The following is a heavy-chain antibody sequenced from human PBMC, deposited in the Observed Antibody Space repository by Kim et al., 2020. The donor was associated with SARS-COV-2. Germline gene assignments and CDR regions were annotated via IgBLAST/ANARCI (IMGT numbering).Heavy chain of an antibody. Sequence: GGSLRLSCAASGFTFSSYAMSWVRQAPGKGLEWVSAISGSGGSTYYADSVKGRFTISRDNSKNTLYLQMNSLRDEDTAVYYCAKGGYSRSWHGQDYYYGMDVWGQGTTVTVSS. V-gene: IGHV3-23*01. D-gene: IGHD6-13*01. J-gene: IGHJ6*02. CDR1: GFTFSSYA. CDR2: ISGSGGST. CDR3: AKGGYSRSWHGQDYYYGMDV.